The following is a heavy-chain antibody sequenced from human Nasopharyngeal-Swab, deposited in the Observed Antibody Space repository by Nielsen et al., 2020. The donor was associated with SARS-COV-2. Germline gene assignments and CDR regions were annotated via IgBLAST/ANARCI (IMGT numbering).Heavy chain of an antibody. CDR3: ASPVFGVVSDAFDL. J-gene: IGHJ3*01. Sequence: GESLKISCTASGVTFSSYAVNWVRQAPGKGLEWASTITGNGGSAYYADSVKGRFTISRDNSKNTVYLQTNSLRAEDTAVYYCASPVFGVVSDAFDLWGQGTMVTVSS. D-gene: IGHD3-3*01. V-gene: IGHV3-23*01. CDR1: GVTFSSYA. CDR2: ITGNGGSA.